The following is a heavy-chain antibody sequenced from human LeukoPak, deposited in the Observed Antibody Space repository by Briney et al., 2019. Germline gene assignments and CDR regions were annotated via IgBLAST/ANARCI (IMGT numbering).Heavy chain of an antibody. V-gene: IGHV1-69*04. CDR3: ARDRGSGSYPYYFDY. Sequence: SVKVSCKASGGTFSSYAISWVRQAPGQGLEWMGRIIPILGIANYAQKFQGRVTITADKSTSTAYMELSSLRSEDTAVYYCARDRGSGSYPYYFDYWGQGTLVTVSS. CDR2: IIPILGIA. CDR1: GGTFSSYA. J-gene: IGHJ4*02. D-gene: IGHD1-26*01.